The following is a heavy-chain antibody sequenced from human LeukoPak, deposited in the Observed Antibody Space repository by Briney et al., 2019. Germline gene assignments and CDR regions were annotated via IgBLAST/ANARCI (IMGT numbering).Heavy chain of an antibody. J-gene: IGHJ1*01. CDR2: ISGSDGST. CDR3: AKEWYYYGSGSYGDFQH. V-gene: IGHV3-23*01. CDR1: GFTFSSYA. Sequence: GGSLRLSCAASGFTFSSYAMNWVRQAPGKGLEWASAISGSDGSTYYADSVKGRFTISRDNSKNTLYLEMNSLRVEDTAVYYCAKEWYYYGSGSYGDFQHWGQGTLVTVSS. D-gene: IGHD3-10*01.